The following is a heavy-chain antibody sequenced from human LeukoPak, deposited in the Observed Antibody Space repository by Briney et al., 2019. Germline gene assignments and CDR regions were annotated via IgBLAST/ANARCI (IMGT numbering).Heavy chain of an antibody. V-gene: IGHV1-8*03. CDR3: AAISKEVEYNWFDP. CDR1: GYTFTSYD. J-gene: IGHJ5*02. D-gene: IGHD3-3*01. Sequence: GASVKVSCKASGYTFTSYDINWVRQATGQGLEWMGWMNPNSGNTGYAQKFQGRGTITRNTSISTAYMELSSLRSEDTAVYYCAAISKEVEYNWFDPWGQGTLVTVSS. CDR2: MNPNSGNT.